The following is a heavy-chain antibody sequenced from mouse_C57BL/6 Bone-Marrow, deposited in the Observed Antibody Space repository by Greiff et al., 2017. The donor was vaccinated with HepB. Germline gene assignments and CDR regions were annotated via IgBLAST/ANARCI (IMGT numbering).Heavy chain of an antibody. CDR1: GYTFTSYW. D-gene: IGHD3-2*02. Sequence: VQLQQPGAELVMPGASVKLSCKASGYTFTSYWMHWVKQRPGQGLEWIGEIDPSDSYTNYNQKFKGKSTLTVDKSSSTAYMQLSSLTSEDSAVYYCAITAQAAFDYWGQGTTLTVSS. J-gene: IGHJ2*01. CDR3: AITAQAAFDY. CDR2: IDPSDSYT. V-gene: IGHV1-69*01.